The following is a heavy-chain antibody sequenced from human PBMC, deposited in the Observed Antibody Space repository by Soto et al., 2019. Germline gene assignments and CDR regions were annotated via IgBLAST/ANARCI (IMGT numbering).Heavy chain of an antibody. CDR3: ARHAWLEN. CDR1: GFSVSGDT. Sequence: EVQLVETGGGLIYPGGSLRLSCAASGFSVSGDTMNWVRQAPGKGLEWISAIYSGGNTNDAGSVKGRFTISRDTSKNTLSLQMNSLRVEDTAGYYCARHAWLENWGQGTLVTVSS. J-gene: IGHJ4*02. CDR2: IYSGGNT. D-gene: IGHD3-9*01. V-gene: IGHV3-53*02.